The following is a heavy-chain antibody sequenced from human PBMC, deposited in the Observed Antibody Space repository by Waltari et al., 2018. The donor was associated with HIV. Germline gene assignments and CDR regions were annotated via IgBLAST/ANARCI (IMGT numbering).Heavy chain of an antibody. V-gene: IGHV3-53*02. CDR1: GLTVSSNF. Sequence: EVQLVETGGGLIQPGGSLRLSCAASGLTVSSNFMNWVRQAPGKGREWVSISYSCGSTYYADSVKARFTISRDDSKNTYYLQMNNLRAEDTAVYFCAKVLERPGGEGYWGQGTLVTVSS. J-gene: IGHJ4*02. CDR2: SYSCGST. CDR3: AKVLERPGGEGY. D-gene: IGHD3-3*01.